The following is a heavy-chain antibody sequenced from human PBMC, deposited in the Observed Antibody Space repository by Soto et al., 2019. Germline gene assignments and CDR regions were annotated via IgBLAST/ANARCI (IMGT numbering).Heavy chain of an antibody. D-gene: IGHD2-15*01. CDR2: IIPIFGTA. J-gene: IGHJ5*02. CDR3: ARDHYSQYNWCDP. CDR1: GGPFSSYA. V-gene: IGHV1-69*13. Sequence: ASVQVSCKASGGPFSSYAISWVRQAPGQGLEWMGGIIPIFGTANYAQKFQGRVTITADESTSTAYMELSSLRSEDTAVYYCARDHYSQYNWCDPGGQGTMVTGSA.